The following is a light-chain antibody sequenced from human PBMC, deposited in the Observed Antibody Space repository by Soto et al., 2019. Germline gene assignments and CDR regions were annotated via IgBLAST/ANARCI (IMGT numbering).Light chain of an antibody. J-gene: IGKJ1*01. CDR2: AAS. CDR3: QQCYSSPRT. V-gene: IGKV1-39*01. Sequence: DIQMTQSPSTLSAGVGDRVTITCRASQRISTYFNWYQQKPGKAPTLLIYAASSLQSGVPSRFSVGGSGTDFTLTINTLQPEDFATYFCQQCYSSPRTFGQGTKVEIK. CDR1: QRISTY.